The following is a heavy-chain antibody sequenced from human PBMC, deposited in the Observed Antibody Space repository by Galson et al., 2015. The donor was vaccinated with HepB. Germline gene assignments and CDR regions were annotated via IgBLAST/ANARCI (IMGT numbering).Heavy chain of an antibody. CDR3: AGHVTSSLDS. CDR2: INTNTGSP. J-gene: IGHJ5*01. Sequence: SVKGSCKASGYTFTNYAINWVRQAPGQGLEWMGWINTNTGSPTYAQGFPGRFVFSLDTSVNTAYLQITNLQAEDTAIYYCAGHVTSSLDSWGQGTLVTVSS. CDR1: GYTFTNYA. V-gene: IGHV7-4-1*02. D-gene: IGHD2-21*02.